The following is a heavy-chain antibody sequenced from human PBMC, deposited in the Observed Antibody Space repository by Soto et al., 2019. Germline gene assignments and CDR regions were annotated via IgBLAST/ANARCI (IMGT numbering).Heavy chain of an antibody. CDR2: IKHSGST. CDR3: ARDSRGRGYSGPGTFDY. CDR1: GGSFSGYY. J-gene: IGHJ4*02. Sequence: PSETLSLTCAVYGGSFSGYYWSWIRQPPGKGLEWIGEIKHSGSTNYNPSLKSRVTISVDTSRNQFSLKLSSVTAADTAVYYCARDSRGRGYSGPGTFDYWGQGTLVTVSS. D-gene: IGHD5-12*01. V-gene: IGHV4-34*01.